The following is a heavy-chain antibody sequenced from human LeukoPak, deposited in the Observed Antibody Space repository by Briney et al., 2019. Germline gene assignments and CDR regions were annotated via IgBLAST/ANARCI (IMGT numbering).Heavy chain of an antibody. V-gene: IGHV3-48*03. CDR3: ARGRGGYCSDGSCYPLPY. D-gene: IGHD2-15*01. J-gene: IGHJ4*02. Sequence: GGSLRLSCAASGFTFSNYQMNWVRQAPGKGLEWVSYIGSSGSAIYYADSVKGRFTISRDNAKNSLYLQMNSLRAEDTAVYYCARGRGGYCSDGSCYPLPYWGQGTLVTVSS. CDR1: GFTFSNYQ. CDR2: IGSSGSAI.